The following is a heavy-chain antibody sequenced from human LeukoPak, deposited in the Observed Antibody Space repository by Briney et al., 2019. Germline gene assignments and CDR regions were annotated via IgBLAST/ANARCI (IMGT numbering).Heavy chain of an antibody. D-gene: IGHD3-16*01. J-gene: IGHJ5*02. CDR1: GFTFSSYA. CDR3: ARAVLGTLRGWFDP. Sequence: PGGSLRLPCAASGFTFSSYAMHWVRQAPGKGLEWVAVISYDGSNKYYADSVKGRFTISRDNSKNTLYLQMNSLRAEDTAVYYCARAVLGTLRGWFDPWGQGTLVTVSS. V-gene: IGHV3-30-3*01. CDR2: ISYDGSNK.